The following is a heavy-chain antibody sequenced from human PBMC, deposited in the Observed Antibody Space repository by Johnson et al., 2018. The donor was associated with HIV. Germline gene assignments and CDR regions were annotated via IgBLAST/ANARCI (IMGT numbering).Heavy chain of an antibody. D-gene: IGHD3-10*01. Sequence: QVQLVESGGGLVKPGGSPRLSCAASGFTFSDYYMSWIRQAPGKGLEWVSYISNSGSSVYYADSVKGLFTISRDNAKNSLYLQMNSLRAEDTAVYYCAKAELIRFGELNDGFDIWGQGTMVTVSS. CDR1: GFTFSDYY. CDR3: AKAELIRFGELNDGFDI. J-gene: IGHJ3*02. V-gene: IGHV3-11*04. CDR2: ISNSGSSV.